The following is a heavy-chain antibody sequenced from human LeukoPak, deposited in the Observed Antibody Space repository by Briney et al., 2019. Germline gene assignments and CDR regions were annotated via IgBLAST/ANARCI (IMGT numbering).Heavy chain of an antibody. V-gene: IGHV2-5*01. CDR3: AHSRITMVRGVIILPRFDY. CDR2: IYWNDDK. D-gene: IGHD3-10*01. J-gene: IGHJ4*02. CDR1: GFSLRTSGVG. Sequence: SGPTLVNPTQTLTLTCTFSGFSLRTSGVGVGWIRQPPGKALEWLALIYWNDDKRYSPSLKSRLTITKDTSKNQVVLTMTNMDPVDTATYYCAHSRITMVRGVIILPRFDYWGQGTLVTASS.